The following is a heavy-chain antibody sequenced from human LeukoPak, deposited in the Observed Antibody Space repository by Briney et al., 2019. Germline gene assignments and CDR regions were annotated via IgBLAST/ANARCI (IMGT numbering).Heavy chain of an antibody. Sequence: GGSLRLSCAASGFTFSSYSMNWVRQAPGKGLEWVSSISSSSSYIYYADSVKGRFTISRDNAKNSLYLQMNSLRAEDTAVYYCARDFRPYYYDSSGYYIDYWGQGTLVTVSS. J-gene: IGHJ4*02. D-gene: IGHD3-22*01. V-gene: IGHV3-21*01. CDR3: ARDFRPYYYDSSGYYIDY. CDR2: ISSSSSYI. CDR1: GFTFSSYS.